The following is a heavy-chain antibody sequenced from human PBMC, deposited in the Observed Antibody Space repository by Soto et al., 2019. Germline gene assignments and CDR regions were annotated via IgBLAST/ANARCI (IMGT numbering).Heavy chain of an antibody. J-gene: IGHJ4*02. Sequence: QVQLVQSGAELKKPGASVKVSCKASGYTFSNYDMNWVRQATGQGPEWIGWVNPNNGDTGYAQKFQGRVTLTTDISTPTAYMELTSLRSEDTAIYYCAKVSIKGSAIDFDYWGQGTLITVSS. CDR3: AKVSIKGSAIDFDY. V-gene: IGHV1-8*01. CDR1: GYTFSNYD. D-gene: IGHD3-10*01. CDR2: VNPNNGDT.